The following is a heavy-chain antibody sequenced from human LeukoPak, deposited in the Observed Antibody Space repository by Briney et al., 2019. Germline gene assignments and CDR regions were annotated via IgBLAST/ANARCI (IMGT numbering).Heavy chain of an antibody. CDR1: GFNLDNYA. CDR2: ISGSGGST. J-gene: IGHJ3*02. Sequence: PGGSLRLSCVASGFNLDNYAMSWVRQAPGKGLEWVSAISGSGGSTYYADSVKGRFTISRDNSKNALYLQMNSLRAEDTAVYYCAKGRGSSWYDAFDIWGQGTMVTVSS. D-gene: IGHD6-13*01. CDR3: AKGRGSSWYDAFDI. V-gene: IGHV3-23*01.